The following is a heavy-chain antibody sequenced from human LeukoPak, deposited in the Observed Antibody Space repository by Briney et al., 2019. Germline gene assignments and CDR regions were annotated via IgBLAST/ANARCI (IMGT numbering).Heavy chain of an antibody. CDR1: GGSISSSNW. CDR2: IYHSGST. J-gene: IGHJ4*02. V-gene: IGHV4-4*02. CDR3: ARVEYYDSSGYSLYYFDY. Sequence: SGTLSLTCAVPGGSISSSNWWSWVRQPPGKGLEWIGEIYHSGSTNYNPSLKSRVTISVDKSKNQFSLKLSSVTAADTAVYYCARVEYYDSSGYSLYYFDYWGQGTLVTVSS. D-gene: IGHD3-22*01.